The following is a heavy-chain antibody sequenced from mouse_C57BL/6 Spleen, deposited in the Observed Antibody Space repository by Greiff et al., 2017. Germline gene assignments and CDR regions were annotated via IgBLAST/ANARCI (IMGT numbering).Heavy chain of an antibody. V-gene: IGHV1-19*01. CDR1: GYTFTDYY. CDR2: INPYNGGT. CDR3: ARDYDQRDAMDY. Sequence: VQLQQSGPVLVKPGASVKMSCKASGYTFTDYYMNWVKQSHGKSLEWIGVINPYNGGTSYNQKFKGKATLTVDKSSSTAYMELNSLTSEDSAVYYCARDYDQRDAMDYWGQGTSVTVAS. D-gene: IGHD2-4*01. J-gene: IGHJ4*01.